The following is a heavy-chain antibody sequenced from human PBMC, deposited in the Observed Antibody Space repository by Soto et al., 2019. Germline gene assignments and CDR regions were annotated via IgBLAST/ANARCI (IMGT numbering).Heavy chain of an antibody. CDR2: MRSKTDGGNT. CDR1: GFTSSSYF. CDR3: TTGFAF. V-gene: IGHV3-15*01. Sequence: GGSLRLSCAASGFTSSSYFMSWVCQAPGKGLEWVGRMRSKTDGGNTDYAAPVKGRFTISRDDLKNTLYLQLNSLKTEDTAVYYCTTGFAFRGQGALVTVSS. J-gene: IGHJ4*02.